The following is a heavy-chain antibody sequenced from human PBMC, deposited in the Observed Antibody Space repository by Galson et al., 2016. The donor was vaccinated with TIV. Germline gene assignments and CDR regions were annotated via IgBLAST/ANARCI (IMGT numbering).Heavy chain of an antibody. CDR3: AKVGKSGDYSWDAFDV. Sequence: SLRLSCAASGFSVSDNYINWVRQAPGKGLEWVSIFSNSDYTNYADSVKGRFTISRDNSKYTLFLQLNSLRAEDTAIYFCAKVGKSGDYSWDAFDVWGQGTVVTVSS. J-gene: IGHJ3*01. V-gene: IGHV3-53*01. D-gene: IGHD1-26*01. CDR1: GFSVSDNY. CDR2: FSNSDYT.